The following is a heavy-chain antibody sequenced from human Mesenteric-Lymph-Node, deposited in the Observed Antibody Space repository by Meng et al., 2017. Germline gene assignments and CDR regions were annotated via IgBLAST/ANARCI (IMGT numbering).Heavy chain of an antibody. J-gene: IGHJ6*02. Sequence: SETLSLTCTVSGGSISNSTLCWGWIRQAPGKGLEWIASICSGGSTYFNPSPQSRVTLSMDTSKNQLSLKLSSVTAADTAVYYCTRERRYDDSRGYRNYDGLDVWGQGTTVTVSS. CDR1: GGSISNSTLC. CDR2: ICSGGST. D-gene: IGHD3-22*01. V-gene: IGHV4-39*07. CDR3: TRERRYDDSRGYRNYDGLDV.